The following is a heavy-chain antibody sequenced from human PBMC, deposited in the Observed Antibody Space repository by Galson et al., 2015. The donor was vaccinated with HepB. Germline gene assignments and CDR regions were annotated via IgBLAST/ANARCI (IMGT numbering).Heavy chain of an antibody. CDR3: ARDKRDDYIWGSYRPRLSWFDP. J-gene: IGHJ5*02. CDR1: GYTFTSYA. D-gene: IGHD3-16*02. Sequence: SVKVSCKASGYTFTSYAMHWVRQAPGQRLEWMGWINAGNGNTKYSQKFQGRVTITRDTSASTAYMELSSLRSEDTAVYYCARDKRDDYIWGSYRPRLSWFDPWGQGTLVTVSS. V-gene: IGHV1-3*01. CDR2: INAGNGNT.